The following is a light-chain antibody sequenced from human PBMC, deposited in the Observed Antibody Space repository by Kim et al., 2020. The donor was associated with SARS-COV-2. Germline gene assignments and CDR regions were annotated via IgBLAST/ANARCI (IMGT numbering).Light chain of an antibody. CDR2: GAS. J-gene: IGKJ5*01. CDR3: QQTYSIPLT. Sequence: ASVGDRVTITCRASQNIGNYLNWYQRKPGKAPHVLIYGASNLQNGVPSRFSGSGSGTEFTLTVNSLQPEDFATYYCQQTYSIPLTFGQGTRLEIK. CDR1: QNIGNY. V-gene: IGKV1-39*01.